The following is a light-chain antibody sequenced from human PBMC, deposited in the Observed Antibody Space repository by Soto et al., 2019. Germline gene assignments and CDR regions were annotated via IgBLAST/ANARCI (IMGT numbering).Light chain of an antibody. CDR3: QQLNIFPPLFT. Sequence: DIQLTESKSFLSASVRERVTITCRASQGIRSYLAWYQQRPGKAPELLIYGASTLRTGVASRFSGSGSGTEFTLTISSLQPEDFATYFCQQLNIFPPLFTFGPGAKVDIK. CDR1: QGIRSY. J-gene: IGKJ3*01. V-gene: IGKV1-9*01. CDR2: GAS.